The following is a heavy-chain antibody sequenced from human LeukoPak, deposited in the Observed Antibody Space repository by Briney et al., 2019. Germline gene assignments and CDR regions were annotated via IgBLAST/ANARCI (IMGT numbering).Heavy chain of an antibody. CDR2: ISGSGGST. CDR3: AREMRYYDSSGYYTDY. CDR1: GFTFSSYG. J-gene: IGHJ4*02. Sequence: GGSLRLSCAASGFTFSSYGMSWVRQAPGKGLEWVSAISGSGGSTYYADSVKGRFTISRDNSKNTLYLQMNSLRAEDTAVYYCAREMRYYDSSGYYTDYWGQGTLVTVSS. D-gene: IGHD3-22*01. V-gene: IGHV3-23*01.